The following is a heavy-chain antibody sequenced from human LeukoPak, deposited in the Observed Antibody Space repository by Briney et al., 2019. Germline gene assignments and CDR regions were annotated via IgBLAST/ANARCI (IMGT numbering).Heavy chain of an antibody. V-gene: IGHV4-39*01. Sequence: SEILSLTCTVSGGSISSSSYYWGWIRQPPGKGLEWIGSIYYSGSTYYNPSLKSRVTISVDTSKNQFSLKLSSVTAADTAVYYCASLTLGRIDYWGQGTLVTVSS. CDR1: GGSISSSSYY. CDR2: IYYSGST. D-gene: IGHD1-14*01. J-gene: IGHJ4*02. CDR3: ASLTLGRIDY.